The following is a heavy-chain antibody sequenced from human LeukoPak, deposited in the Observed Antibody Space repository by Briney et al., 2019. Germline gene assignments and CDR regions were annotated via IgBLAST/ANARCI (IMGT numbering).Heavy chain of an antibody. CDR1: GYIFSSYA. J-gene: IGHJ3*02. D-gene: IGHD1-26*01. Sequence: GASVKVSCKATGYIFSSYAIHWLRQAPGRGLEWMGCINPDNGDTKYSQELRDTFTFRRDTSATTVYLDLTSLSSGDTAVYYCARDPTPGSGYSGSSNGAFDIWGQGTMVTVSS. V-gene: IGHV1-3*01. CDR2: INPDNGDT. CDR3: ARDPTPGSGYSGSSNGAFDI.